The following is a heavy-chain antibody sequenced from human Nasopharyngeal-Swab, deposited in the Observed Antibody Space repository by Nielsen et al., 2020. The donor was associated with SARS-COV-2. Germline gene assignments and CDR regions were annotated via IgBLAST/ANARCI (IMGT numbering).Heavy chain of an antibody. V-gene: IGHV3-11*04. Sequence: GGSLRLSCAASGFSFSEYYMSWIRQAPGKGLEWISDISSSGSITHYADSMRGRFTISRDNAKKSLYLQMNSLRAEDTAVYYCARGVETIHHWGQGSLVTVS. CDR1: GFSFSEYY. CDR2: ISSSGSIT. CDR3: ARGVETIHH. J-gene: IGHJ1*01. D-gene: IGHD5-24*01.